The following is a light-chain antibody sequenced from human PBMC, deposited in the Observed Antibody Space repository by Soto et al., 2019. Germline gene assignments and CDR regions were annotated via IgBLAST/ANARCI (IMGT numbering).Light chain of an antibody. CDR1: QSISSW. Sequence: DIQMTQSPSTLSASVGDRVTITCRASQSISSWLAWYQQKPGKAPKLLIYKASSLESGVPSRFSGSGYGTEFTLTISSLQPDDFATYYCQQYTSYSRTFGKGTKFEIK. V-gene: IGKV1-5*03. J-gene: IGKJ1*01. CDR2: KAS. CDR3: QQYTSYSRT.